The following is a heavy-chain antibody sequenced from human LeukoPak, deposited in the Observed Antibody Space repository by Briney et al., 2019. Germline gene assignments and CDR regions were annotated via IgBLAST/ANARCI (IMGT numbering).Heavy chain of an antibody. CDR3: ARGHSTDWSFNLFDS. V-gene: IGHV4-59*01. CDR1: GGSISTYY. D-gene: IGHD3-9*01. CDR2: IYSSGST. Sequence: SETLSLTCTVSGGSISTYYWSWIRQPPGKGLEWIGYIYSSGSTNDNPSHKSRVTISVDTSKNQFSLKLSSVTAADTAVYYCARGHSTDWSFNLFDSWGQGTLVTVSS. J-gene: IGHJ4*02.